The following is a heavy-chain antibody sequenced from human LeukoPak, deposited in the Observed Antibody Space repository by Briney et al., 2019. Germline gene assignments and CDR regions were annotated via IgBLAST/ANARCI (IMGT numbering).Heavy chain of an antibody. CDR3: AKARPTYMFRGVPLDV. CDR1: GFTFSSYG. D-gene: IGHD3-10*01. J-gene: IGHJ6*04. V-gene: IGHV3-30*18. Sequence: GGSLRLSCAASGFTFSSYGMHWVRQAPGKGLEWVAAISYDESNQSYADSVKGRFTISRDNSKNTLYLQMNSLRAEDTAVYYCAKARPTYMFRGVPLDVWGKGTTVPVSA. CDR2: ISYDESNQ.